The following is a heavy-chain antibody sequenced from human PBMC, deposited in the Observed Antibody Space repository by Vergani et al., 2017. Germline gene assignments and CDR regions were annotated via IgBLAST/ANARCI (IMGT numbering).Heavy chain of an antibody. CDR1: GFTFSSYG. V-gene: IGHV3-30*18. Sequence: QVQLVESGGGVVQPGRSLRLSCAASGFTFSSYGMHWVRQAPGKGLEWVAVISYDGSNKYYADSVKGRFTISRDNSKNTLYLQMNSLRAEDTAVYYCAKDRERALRSIAARHDYDYGMDVWGQGTTVTVSS. CDR3: AKDRERALRSIAARHDYDYGMDV. J-gene: IGHJ6*02. CDR2: ISYDGSNK. D-gene: IGHD6-6*01.